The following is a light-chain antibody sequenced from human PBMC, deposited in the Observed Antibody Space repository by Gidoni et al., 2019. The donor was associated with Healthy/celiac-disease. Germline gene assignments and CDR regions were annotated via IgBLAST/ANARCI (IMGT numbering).Light chain of an antibody. CDR3: QQYNSYSRT. CDR2: KAS. CDR1: QSISSW. Sequence: DIQMPQSPSTLAASVGDRVTITCRASQSISSWLAWYQQKPGKAPKRLIYKASSLESGVPSRFSGSRSGTEFTLTISSLQPDDVATYYCQQYNSYSRTFGQGTKVEIK. J-gene: IGKJ1*01. V-gene: IGKV1-5*03.